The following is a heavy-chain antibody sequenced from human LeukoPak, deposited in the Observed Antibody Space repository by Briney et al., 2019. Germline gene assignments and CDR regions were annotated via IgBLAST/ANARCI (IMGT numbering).Heavy chain of an antibody. CDR1: GFTFSDYY. D-gene: IGHD3-22*01. CDR3: ARERDANYYASTGYYSIRDY. Sequence: GGSLRLSCAASGFTFSDYYMSWIRQAPGKGLEWVSYISSSGSTIYYADSVKGRFTISRDNAKNSLYLQMNSLRAEDAAVYYCARERDANYYASTGYYSIRDYWGQGTLVTVSS. J-gene: IGHJ4*02. CDR2: ISSSGSTI. V-gene: IGHV3-11*04.